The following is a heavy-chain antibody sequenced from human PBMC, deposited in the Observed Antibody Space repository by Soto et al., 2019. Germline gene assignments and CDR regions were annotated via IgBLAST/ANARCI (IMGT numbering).Heavy chain of an antibody. D-gene: IGHD4-17*01. CDR1: GFTFSSYA. J-gene: IGHJ5*02. Sequence: EVQRLESGGGLVQPGGSLRLSCAASGFTFSSYAMSWVRQAPGKGVEWVSAISGSGGSTYYADSVKGRLTISRDNSKDTLYLQMNSLRAEDTAVYYCSKGLPGHWFDPWGQGNLVTVSS. CDR2: ISGSGGST. CDR3: SKGLPGHWFDP. V-gene: IGHV3-23*01.